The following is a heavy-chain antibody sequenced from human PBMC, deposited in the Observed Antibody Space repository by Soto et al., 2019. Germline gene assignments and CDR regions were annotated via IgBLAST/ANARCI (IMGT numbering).Heavy chain of an antibody. Sequence: EVQLLESGGDLVQPGGSLRLSCAASGFTFSNYAMSWVRQAPGKGLEWVSSITGRGGTTFYADSVKGRLTISRDNSKNTLYVRMDILRAEDTAVYYCAKDLSPNMGCMDVWGPGTTVTVSS. J-gene: IGHJ6*02. V-gene: IGHV3-23*01. CDR2: ITGRGGTT. CDR1: GFTFSNYA. D-gene: IGHD3-10*01. CDR3: AKDLSPNMGCMDV.